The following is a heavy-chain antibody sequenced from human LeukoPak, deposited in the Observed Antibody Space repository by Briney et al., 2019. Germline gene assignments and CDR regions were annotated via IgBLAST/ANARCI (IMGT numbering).Heavy chain of an antibody. CDR2: IDWNGSST. CDR1: DFTFDDYG. CDR3: ARGLSTVTT. D-gene: IGHD4-17*01. J-gene: IGHJ4*02. V-gene: IGHV3-20*04. Sequence: GGSLRLSCAVSDFTFDDYGMSWVRQAPGKGLEWFSGIDWNGSSTGYADSVKGRFTISRDNAKNSLYLQMNSLRAEATALYYCARGLSTVTTWGQGTLVTVSS.